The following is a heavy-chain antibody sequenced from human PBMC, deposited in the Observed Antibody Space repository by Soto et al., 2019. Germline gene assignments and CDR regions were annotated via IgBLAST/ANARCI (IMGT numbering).Heavy chain of an antibody. Sequence: GGSLRLSCAASGFTFSSYAMHCVRPAPGKGLEWVAVISYDGSNKYYADSVKGRFTISRDNSKNTLYLQMNSLRPEDTTVYYCPRNSAATAPYDYWGQGTLVTVSS. CDR1: GFTFSSYA. D-gene: IGHD6-25*01. V-gene: IGHV3-30-3*01. CDR3: PRNSAATAPYDY. J-gene: IGHJ4*02. CDR2: ISYDGSNK.